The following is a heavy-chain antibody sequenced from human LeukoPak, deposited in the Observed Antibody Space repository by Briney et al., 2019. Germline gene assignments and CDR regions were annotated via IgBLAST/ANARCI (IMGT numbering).Heavy chain of an antibody. Sequence: SQTLSLTCAISGDSVSSNSAAWNWIRQSPSRGLEWLGKTYYRSKWYNDYAVSVKSRITINPDTSKNQFSLQLNSVTPEDTAVYYCAREITMVRGVIITVNDYWGQGTLVTVSS. CDR1: GDSVSSNSAA. J-gene: IGHJ4*02. D-gene: IGHD3-10*01. V-gene: IGHV6-1*01. CDR3: AREITMVRGVIITVNDY. CDR2: TYYRSKWYN.